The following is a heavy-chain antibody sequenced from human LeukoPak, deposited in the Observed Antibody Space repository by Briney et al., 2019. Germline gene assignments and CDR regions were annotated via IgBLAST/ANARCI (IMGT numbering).Heavy chain of an antibody. Sequence: ASVKVSCEASGYTFTSYGISWVRQAPGQGLEWMGWISAYNGNTNYAQNLQGRVTTSTDTSTSTGYMEMRSLAADDAAVYYWGRGVREGVVCLRELSAFDVWGQGTMVTVPS. J-gene: IGHJ3*01. CDR1: GYTFTSYG. V-gene: IGHV1-18*01. CDR2: ISAYNGNT. D-gene: IGHD3-16*01. CDR3: GRGVREGVVCLRELSAFDV.